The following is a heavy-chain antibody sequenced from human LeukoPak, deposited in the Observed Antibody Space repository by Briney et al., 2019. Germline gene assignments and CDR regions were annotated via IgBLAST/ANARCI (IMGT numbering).Heavy chain of an antibody. D-gene: IGHD3-22*01. CDR2: IRYDGSNK. V-gene: IGHV3-30*02. J-gene: IGHJ4*02. CDR1: GFTFSSYG. Sequence: GGSLRLSCAASGFTFSSYGMHWVRQAPGKGLEGVAFIRYDGSNKYYADSVKGRFTISRDNSKNTLYLQMNSLRAEDTAVYYCAKGGFWYYDSSARNFDYWGQGTLVTVSS. CDR3: AKGGFWYYDSSARNFDY.